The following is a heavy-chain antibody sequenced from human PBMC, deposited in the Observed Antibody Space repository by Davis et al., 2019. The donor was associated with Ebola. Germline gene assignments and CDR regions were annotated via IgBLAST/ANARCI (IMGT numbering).Heavy chain of an antibody. CDR1: GGTYA. CDR2: IIPLLNAA. J-gene: IGHJ5*02. V-gene: IGHV1-69*10. CDR3: GQPNWFDP. Sequence: SVKVSCKASGGTYAISWVRQAPGQGLQWMGGIIPLLNAANYAQSFQDRLPITADKSTNTSYMELSGLTSDDTAIYYCGQPNWFDPWGPGTLVIVSS.